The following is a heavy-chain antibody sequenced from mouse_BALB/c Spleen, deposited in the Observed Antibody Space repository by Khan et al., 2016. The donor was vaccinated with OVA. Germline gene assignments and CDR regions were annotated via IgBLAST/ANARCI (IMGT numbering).Heavy chain of an antibody. Sequence: QVQLQQPGPGLVQPSQSLSITCTVSDFSLTSYGVHWVRQSPGKGLEWLGVIWSGGTTDYNAAFISRLSISKDNSKSQVFFKMNSLQANDTAIYYCARRDYRYALAYWGQGTLVTVSA. V-gene: IGHV2-2*02. CDR1: DFSLTSYG. J-gene: IGHJ3*01. CDR2: IWSGGTT. D-gene: IGHD2-14*01. CDR3: ARRDYRYALAY.